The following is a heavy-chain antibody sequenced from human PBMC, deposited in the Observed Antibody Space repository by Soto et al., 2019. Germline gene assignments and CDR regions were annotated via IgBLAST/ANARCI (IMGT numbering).Heavy chain of an antibody. D-gene: IGHD3-16*02. CDR2: IYYRGST. CDR3: ARGLEGYDYVWGSYRYGPLDY. J-gene: IGHJ4*02. V-gene: IGHV4-31*03. CDR1: GGSISSGGYY. Sequence: QVQLQESGPGLVKPSQTLSLTCTVSGGSISSGGYYWSWIRQHPGKGLEWIGYIYYRGSTYYNPSLKSRVTISVDTSKNQFSLKLSSVTAADTAVYYCARGLEGYDYVWGSYRYGPLDYWGQGTLVTVSS.